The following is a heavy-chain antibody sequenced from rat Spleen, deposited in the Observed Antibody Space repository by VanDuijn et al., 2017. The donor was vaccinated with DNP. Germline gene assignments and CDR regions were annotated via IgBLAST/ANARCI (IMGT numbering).Heavy chain of an antibody. CDR2: ISYDGGST. D-gene: IGHD1-11*01. V-gene: IGHV5-20*01. J-gene: IGHJ3*01. Sequence: EVQLVESGGGLVQPGRSLKLSCAASGFTFSDYNMAWVRQAPTKGLEWFAYISYDGGSTYYGDSVKGRFTISRDNAKSTLYLQMDSLRSEDTATYYCTTGVDGGYEDWFAYWGPGTLVTVSS. CDR3: TTGVDGGYEDWFAY. CDR1: GFTFSDYN.